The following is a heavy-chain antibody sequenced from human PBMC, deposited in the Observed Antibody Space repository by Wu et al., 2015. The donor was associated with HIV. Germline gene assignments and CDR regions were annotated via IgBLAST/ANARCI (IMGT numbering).Heavy chain of an antibody. Sequence: QVHLVQSGAEVKEPGASVKISCKTEYSFSIYYMHWVRQAPGQGLEWMGWINPNSGGTNYAQKFQGRVTMTRDTSISTAYMELSRLRSDDTAVYYCARGTDSRYSSSWSQDYWGQGTLVTVSS. V-gene: IGHV1-2*02. D-gene: IGHD6-13*01. J-gene: IGHJ4*02. CDR1: EYSFSIYY. CDR3: ARGTDSRYSSSWSQDY. CDR2: INPNSGGT.